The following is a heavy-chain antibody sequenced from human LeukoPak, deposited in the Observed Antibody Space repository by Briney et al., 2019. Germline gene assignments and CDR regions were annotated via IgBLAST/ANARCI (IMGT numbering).Heavy chain of an antibody. CDR3: AINPIAVAGVNWFDP. Sequence: INPNSGGTNYAQKFQGRVTMARDTSISTAYMELSRLRSDDTAVYYCAINPIAVAGVNWFDPWGQGTLVTVSS. D-gene: IGHD6-19*01. CDR2: INPNSGGT. J-gene: IGHJ5*02. V-gene: IGHV1-2*02.